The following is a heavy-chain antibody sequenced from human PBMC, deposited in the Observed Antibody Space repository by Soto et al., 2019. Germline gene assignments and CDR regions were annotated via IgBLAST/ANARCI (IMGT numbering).Heavy chain of an antibody. CDR3: ASQPNYYDSSGYYYFDY. CDR2: IIPIFGTA. J-gene: IGHJ4*02. D-gene: IGHD3-22*01. Sequence: QVQLVQSGAEVKKPGSSVKVSCKASGGTFSSYAISWVRQAPGQGLEWKGGIIPIFGTANYAQKFQGRVTITADESTSTAYMELSSLRSEDTAVYYCASQPNYYDSSGYYYFDYWGQGTLVTVSS. V-gene: IGHV1-69*01. CDR1: GGTFSSYA.